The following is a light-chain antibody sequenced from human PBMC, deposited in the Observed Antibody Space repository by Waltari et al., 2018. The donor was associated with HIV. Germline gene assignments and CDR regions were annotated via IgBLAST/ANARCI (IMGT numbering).Light chain of an antibody. CDR2: EVS. J-gene: IGLJ7*01. Sequence: QSALTQPASVSGPPGQSITISCTGTRSDVGSYELDSWYLKYPGKASKLMFYEVSKRPSVVSNRVSGSKSGNTASLTISGLQTEDEAEYYCCSYATDRNFVFGGGTQLTVL. V-gene: IGLV2-23*02. CDR1: RSDVGSYEL. CDR3: CSYATDRNFV.